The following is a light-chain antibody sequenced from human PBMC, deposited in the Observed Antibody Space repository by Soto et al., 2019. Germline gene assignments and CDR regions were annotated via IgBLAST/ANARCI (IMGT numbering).Light chain of an antibody. CDR3: RQFNSYPYT. Sequence: AIQLTQSPSSLSASVGDRVTITCRASQGISSALAWYQQKPGKAPNLLIYEGSSLESGVPSRFSGSESGTDFTLNISSLQPEDFATYYCRQFNSYPYTFGQGTKLEIK. V-gene: IGKV1-13*02. CDR2: EGS. CDR1: QGISSA. J-gene: IGKJ2*01.